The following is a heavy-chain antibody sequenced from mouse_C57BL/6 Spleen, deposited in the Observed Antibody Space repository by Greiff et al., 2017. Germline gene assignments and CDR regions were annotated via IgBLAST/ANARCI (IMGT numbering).Heavy chain of an antibody. Sequence: QVQLKQPGAELVMPGASVKLSCKASGYTFTSYWMHWVKQRPGQGLEWIGEIDPSDSYTNYNQKFKGKSTLTVDKSSSTAYMQLSSLTSEDSAVYYCARPYYYGSRLGYWGQGTTLTVSS. CDR2: IDPSDSYT. CDR3: ARPYYYGSRLGY. J-gene: IGHJ2*01. CDR1: GYTFTSYW. D-gene: IGHD1-1*01. V-gene: IGHV1-69*01.